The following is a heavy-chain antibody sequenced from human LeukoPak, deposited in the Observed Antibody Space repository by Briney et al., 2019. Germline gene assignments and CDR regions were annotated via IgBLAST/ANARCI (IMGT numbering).Heavy chain of an antibody. D-gene: IGHD5-24*01. Sequence: GGSLRLSCAASGFTFSTYGMHWVRQAPGKGLEWVAVISYDGSNKYYADSVKGRFTISRDNSRDTLYLQMNSLRGDDTAVYYCAKERDNYPNNWFDPWGQGTLVTVSS. V-gene: IGHV3-30*18. CDR2: ISYDGSNK. CDR1: GFTFSTYG. CDR3: AKERDNYPNNWFDP. J-gene: IGHJ5*02.